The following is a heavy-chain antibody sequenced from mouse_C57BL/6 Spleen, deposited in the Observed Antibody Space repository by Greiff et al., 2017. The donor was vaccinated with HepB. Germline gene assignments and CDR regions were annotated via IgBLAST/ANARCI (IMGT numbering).Heavy chain of an antibody. CDR1: GYTFTSYW. J-gene: IGHJ4*01. CDR3: ARWGTNYWSMDY. CDR2: IDPSDSYT. V-gene: IGHV1-69*01. D-gene: IGHD2-1*01. Sequence: QVQLQQPGAELVMPGASVKLSCKASGYTFTSYWMHWVKQRPGQGLEWIGEIDPSDSYTNYNQKFKGKSTLTVDKSSSTAYMQLSSLTSEDSAVYYCARWGTNYWSMDYWGQGTSVTVSS.